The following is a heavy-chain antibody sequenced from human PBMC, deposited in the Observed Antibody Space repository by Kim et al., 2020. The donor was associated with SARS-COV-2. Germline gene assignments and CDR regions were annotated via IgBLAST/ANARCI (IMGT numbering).Heavy chain of an antibody. CDR2: ISGSNGAT. Sequence: ASVKVSCKASGYTFSNYGISWVRLAPGQGLEWMGWISGSNGATKYAQKFQGRVTMTTDTSADTAYMELRSLRSDDTALYYCARAHYSTNGPFFYWGQGTLVTVSS. J-gene: IGHJ4*02. CDR3: ARAHYSTNGPFFY. V-gene: IGHV1-18*01. CDR1: GYTFSNYG. D-gene: IGHD2-8*01.